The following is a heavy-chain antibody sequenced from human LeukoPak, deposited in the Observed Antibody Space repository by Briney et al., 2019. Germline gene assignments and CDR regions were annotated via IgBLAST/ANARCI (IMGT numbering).Heavy chain of an antibody. CDR1: GYSFTNYW. CDR2: IFPGDSDT. Sequence: GEFLKISCKGSGYSFTNYWIGWVRQMPGKGLEWMGIIFPGDSDTGYSPSFQGQVTFSADKSISTAYLPWSSLKASDTAMYYCARQSSVVPAALCYFDYWGQGTLVTV. D-gene: IGHD2-2*01. J-gene: IGHJ4*02. CDR3: ARQSSVVPAALCYFDY. V-gene: IGHV5-51*01.